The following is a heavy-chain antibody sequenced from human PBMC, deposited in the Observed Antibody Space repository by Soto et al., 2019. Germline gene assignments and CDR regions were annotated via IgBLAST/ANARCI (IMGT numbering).Heavy chain of an antibody. V-gene: IGHV4-59*08. CDR1: GGSISAYY. Sequence: SETLSLTCTVSGGSISAYYWNWIRQPPGKGLEWIGYIYYGGSANYNPSLKSRVTISVDTSKKQFSLKLSSVTAADTAVYYCARGGHCTNGVCSALDYWGQGTLVTVSS. J-gene: IGHJ4*02. CDR3: ARGGHCTNGVCSALDY. CDR2: IYYGGSA. D-gene: IGHD2-8*01.